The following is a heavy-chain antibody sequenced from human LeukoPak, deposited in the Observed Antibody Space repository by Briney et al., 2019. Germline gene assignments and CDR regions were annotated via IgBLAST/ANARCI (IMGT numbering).Heavy chain of an antibody. CDR3: AKALMPIRAPIDY. D-gene: IGHD2-2*01. CDR2: ISGSGGST. CDR1: GFTFSSYA. J-gene: IGHJ4*02. Sequence: GGSLRLSCAASGFTFSSYAMSWVRQAPGKGLEWVSAISGSGGSTYYADSVKGRFTISRDNSKSTLYLQMNSLRAEDTAVYYCAKALMPIRAPIDYWGQGTLVTVSS. V-gene: IGHV3-23*01.